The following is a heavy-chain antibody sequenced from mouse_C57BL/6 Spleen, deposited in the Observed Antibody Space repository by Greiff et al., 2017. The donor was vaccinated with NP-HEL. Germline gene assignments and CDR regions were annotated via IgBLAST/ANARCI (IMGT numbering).Heavy chain of an antibody. Sequence: EVQLVESGPELVKPGASVKIPCKASGYTFTDYNMDWVKQSHGKSLEWIGDINPNNGGTIYNQKFKGKATLTVDKSSSTAHMELRSLTSEDTAVYYCARRRSIVTFLFDYWGQGTTLTVSS. D-gene: IGHD2-5*01. CDR2: INPNNGGT. CDR1: GYTFTDYN. J-gene: IGHJ2*01. V-gene: IGHV1-18*01. CDR3: ARRRSIVTFLFDY.